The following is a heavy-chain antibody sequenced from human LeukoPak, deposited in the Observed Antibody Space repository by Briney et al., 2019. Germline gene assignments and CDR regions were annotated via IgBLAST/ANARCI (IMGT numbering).Heavy chain of an antibody. D-gene: IGHD3-22*01. CDR3: ARDYYDSSSYPVFDY. CDR2: ISSTSRTI. J-gene: IGHJ4*02. CDR1: GFTFSSYS. V-gene: IGHV3-48*01. Sequence: GGSLRLSCGASGFTFSSYSMNWVRQAPGKGLEWVSYISSTSRTIYYADSVKGRFTISRDNDENSLYLQMNSLRAEDTAVYYCARDYYDSSSYPVFDYWGQGTLVTVSS.